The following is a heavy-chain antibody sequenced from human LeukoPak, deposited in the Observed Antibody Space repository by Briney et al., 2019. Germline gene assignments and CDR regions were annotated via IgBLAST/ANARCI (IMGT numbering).Heavy chain of an antibody. V-gene: IGHV1-69*01. CDR1: GGTFSSYA. CDR3: ARDTLGSGPAPYGMDV. CDR2: IIPIFGTA. D-gene: IGHD3-10*01. Sequence: GASVKVSSKASGGTFSSYAISWVRQAPGQGLEWMGGIIPIFGTANYAQKFQGRVTITADESTSTAYMELSSLRSEDTAVYYCARDTLGSGPAPYGMDVWGQGTTVTVSS. J-gene: IGHJ6*02.